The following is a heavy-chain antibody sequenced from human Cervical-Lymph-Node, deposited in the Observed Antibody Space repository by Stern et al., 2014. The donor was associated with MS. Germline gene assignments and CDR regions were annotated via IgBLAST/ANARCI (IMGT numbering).Heavy chain of an antibody. CDR3: ARGADMERFQIDY. D-gene: IGHD1-1*01. Sequence: VQLLESGAEVKKAGASVKVSCKASGYIFTGYMHWIRQTPGQGPEWMGRINLDTGGTDYAQNFQGRVTMTGDTSITTAYMELTSLRYDDTAVYFCARGADMERFQIDYWGQGTLVTVSS. J-gene: IGHJ4*02. V-gene: IGHV1-2*06. CDR1: GYIFTGY. CDR2: INLDTGGT.